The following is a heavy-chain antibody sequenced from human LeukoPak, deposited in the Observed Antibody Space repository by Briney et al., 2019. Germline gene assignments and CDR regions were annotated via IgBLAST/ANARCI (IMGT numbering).Heavy chain of an antibody. Sequence: SETLSLTCTVSGGSISSYYWSWIRQPPGKGLEWIGYIYTSGSTNYNPSPKSRVTISVDTSKNQFSLKLSSVTAADTAVYYCARIDYYDSSGYYNWFDPWGQGTLVTVSS. CDR1: GGSISSYY. D-gene: IGHD3-22*01. CDR3: ARIDYYDSSGYYNWFDP. V-gene: IGHV4-4*09. CDR2: IYTSGST. J-gene: IGHJ5*02.